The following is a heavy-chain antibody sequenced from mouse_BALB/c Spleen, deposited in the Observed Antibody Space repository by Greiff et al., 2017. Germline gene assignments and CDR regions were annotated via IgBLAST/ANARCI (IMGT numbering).Heavy chain of an antibody. Sequence: QVQLQQSGPELGKPGASVKMSCKASGYTFTDYVISWVKQRTGQGLEWIGEIYPGSGSTYYNEKFKGKATLTADKSSNTAYMQLSSLTSEDSAVYFCARGYDYYFDYWGQGTTLTVSS. CDR1: GYTFTDYV. CDR2: IYPGSGST. D-gene: IGHD2-4*01. CDR3: ARGYDYYFDY. V-gene: IGHV1-77*01. J-gene: IGHJ2*01.